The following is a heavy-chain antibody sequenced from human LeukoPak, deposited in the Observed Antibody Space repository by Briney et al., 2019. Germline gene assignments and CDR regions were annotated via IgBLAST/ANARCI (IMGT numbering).Heavy chain of an antibody. CDR3: ARESVSNYRTYDY. J-gene: IGHJ4*02. CDR1: GGTFSSYT. CDR2: IIPIFGTA. Sequence: SVKVSCKASGGTFSSYTISWVRQAPGQGLEWMGRIIPIFGTANYAQKFQGRVTITTDESTSTAYMELSSLRSEDTAVYYCARESVSNYRTYDYWGQGTLVTVSS. V-gene: IGHV1-69*05. D-gene: IGHD4-11*01.